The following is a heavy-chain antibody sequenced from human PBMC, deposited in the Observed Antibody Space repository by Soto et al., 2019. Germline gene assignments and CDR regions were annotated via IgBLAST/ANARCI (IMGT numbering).Heavy chain of an antibody. V-gene: IGHV4-59*01. CDR3: ARVTGLYNWFDP. CDR1: GGSINSYY. D-gene: IGHD3-9*01. Sequence: SETLSLTCTVSGGSINSYYWTWIRQPPGQGLEWIGFIYYSGSTTYNPSLKSRVTMSVDTSKNQFSLKLTSVTPADTAVYYCARVTGLYNWFDPWGRGTLVTVSS. J-gene: IGHJ5*02. CDR2: IYYSGST.